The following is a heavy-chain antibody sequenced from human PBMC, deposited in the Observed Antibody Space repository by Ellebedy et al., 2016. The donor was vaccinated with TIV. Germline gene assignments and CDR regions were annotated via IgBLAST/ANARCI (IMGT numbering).Heavy chain of an antibody. Sequence: SETLSLXXTVSGGSLSSGDYYWGWVRQPPGKGLEFIGFIYHTANTHYNPSLKSRISLSVDTSKNLFSLNLNAVTAAATAFYYCARGNRGFDYWGQGALVPVSS. D-gene: IGHD3-10*01. CDR2: IYHTANT. V-gene: IGHV4-30-4*01. CDR1: GGSLSSGDYY. J-gene: IGHJ4*02. CDR3: ARGNRGFDY.